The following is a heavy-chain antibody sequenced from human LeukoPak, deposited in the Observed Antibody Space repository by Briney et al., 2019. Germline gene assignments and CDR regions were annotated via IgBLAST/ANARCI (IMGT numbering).Heavy chain of an antibody. CDR3: ARVGDYDFWSGYWFDP. J-gene: IGHJ5*02. Sequence: GGSLRLSCAASGFTFSSYAMHWVRQAPGKGLEWVAVISYDGSDKYYADSVKGRFTISRDNSKNTLYLQMNSLRAEDTAVYYCARVGDYDFWSGYWFDPWGQGTLVTVSS. V-gene: IGHV3-30-3*01. CDR1: GFTFSSYA. CDR2: ISYDGSDK. D-gene: IGHD3-3*01.